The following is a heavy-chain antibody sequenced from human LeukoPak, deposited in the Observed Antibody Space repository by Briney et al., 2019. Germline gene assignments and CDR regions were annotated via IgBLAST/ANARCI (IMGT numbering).Heavy chain of an antibody. CDR2: IKQDGSEK. J-gene: IGHJ4*02. Sequence: GGSLRLSCAASGFAFGSYWMSWVRQAPGKGLEWVANIKQDGSEKYYVDSVKGRFTISRDNAKNSLYLQMNSLRAEDTAVYYCARAVGATGYWGQGTLVTVSS. CDR3: ARAVGATGY. D-gene: IGHD1-26*01. V-gene: IGHV3-7*01. CDR1: GFAFGSYW.